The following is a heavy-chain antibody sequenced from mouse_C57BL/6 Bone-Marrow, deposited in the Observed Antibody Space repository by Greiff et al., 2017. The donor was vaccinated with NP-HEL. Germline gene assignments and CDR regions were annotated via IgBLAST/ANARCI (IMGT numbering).Heavy chain of an antibody. J-gene: IGHJ1*03. CDR2: IYPGDGDT. V-gene: IGHV1-80*01. CDR3: ARRFITTVVGYFDV. D-gene: IGHD1-1*01. CDR1: GYAFSSYW. Sequence: QVQLKQSGAELVKPGASVKISCKASGYAFSSYWMNWVKQRPGKGLEWIGQIYPGDGDTNYNGKFKGKATLTADKSSSTAYMQLSSLTSEDSAVYFCARRFITTVVGYFDVWGTGTTVTVSS.